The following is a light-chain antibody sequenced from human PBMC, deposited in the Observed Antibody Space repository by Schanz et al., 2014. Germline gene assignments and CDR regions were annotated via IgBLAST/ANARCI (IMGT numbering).Light chain of an antibody. CDR1: QSVSSN. J-gene: IGKJ2*01. CDR2: GAS. V-gene: IGKV3-20*01. CDR3: QQYGSSPPSDT. Sequence: EIVMTQSPATLSVSPGERATLSCRASQSVSSNLAWYQQKPGQAPRLLIYGASSRATGIPDRFSGSGSGTDFTLTISRLEPEDFAVYYCQQYGSSPPSDTFGQGTKLEIK.